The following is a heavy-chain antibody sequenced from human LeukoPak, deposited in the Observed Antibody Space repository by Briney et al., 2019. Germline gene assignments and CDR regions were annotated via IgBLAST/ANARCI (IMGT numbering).Heavy chain of an antibody. D-gene: IGHD3-9*01. CDR3: ASLRYFSRDFDY. V-gene: IGHV4-30-4*01. CDR1: GGSISSGDYY. J-gene: IGHJ4*02. Sequence: TSETLSLTCTVSGGSISSGDYYWGWIRQPPGKGLEWIGYIYYSGTPYYNPSLKSRITISVDTSKNQFSLKLSSVTATDTAVYYCASLRYFSRDFDYWGQGTLVTVSS. CDR2: IYYSGTP.